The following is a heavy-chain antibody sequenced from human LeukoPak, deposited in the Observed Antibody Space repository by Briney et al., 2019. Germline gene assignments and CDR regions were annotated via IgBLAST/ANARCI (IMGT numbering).Heavy chain of an antibody. CDR1: GYTLTELS. D-gene: IGHD6-25*01. CDR3: AREADYYYYGMDV. CDR2: FDPEDGEDGET. V-gene: IGHV1-24*01. J-gene: IGHJ6*02. Sequence: ASVKVSCKVSGYTLTELSMHWVRQAPGKGLEWMGGFDPEDGEDGETIYAQKFQGRVTMTTDTSTSTAYMELRSLRSDDTAVYYCAREADYYYYGMDVWGQGTTVTVSS.